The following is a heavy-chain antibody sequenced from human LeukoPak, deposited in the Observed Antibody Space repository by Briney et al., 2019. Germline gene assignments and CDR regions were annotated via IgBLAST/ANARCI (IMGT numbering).Heavy chain of an antibody. CDR1: GGSINSSSYY. CDR2: IFYSGNT. D-gene: IGHD6-13*01. J-gene: IGHJ6*03. Sequence: SETLSLTCTVSGGSINSSSYYWGWIRQPPGKGLEWIGSIFYSGNTYDNPSLKSRVTISVDTSKNQFSLKLSSVTAADTAVYYCAREPRYSSSWYQDYYMDVWGKGTTVTISS. V-gene: IGHV4-39*07. CDR3: AREPRYSSSWYQDYYMDV.